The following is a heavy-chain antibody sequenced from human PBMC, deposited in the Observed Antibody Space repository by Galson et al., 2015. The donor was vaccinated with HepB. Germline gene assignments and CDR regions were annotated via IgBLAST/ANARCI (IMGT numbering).Heavy chain of an antibody. CDR2: INSDGSST. Sequence: SLRLSCAASGFTFSSYWMHWVRQAPGKGLVWVSRINSDGSSTSYADSVKGRFTISRDDAKNTLYLQMNSLRAEDTAVYYCARDLGVPDYYDSSGPILDYWGQGTLVTVSS. J-gene: IGHJ4*02. CDR1: GFTFSSYW. V-gene: IGHV3-74*01. CDR3: ARDLGVPDYYDSSGPILDY. D-gene: IGHD3-22*01.